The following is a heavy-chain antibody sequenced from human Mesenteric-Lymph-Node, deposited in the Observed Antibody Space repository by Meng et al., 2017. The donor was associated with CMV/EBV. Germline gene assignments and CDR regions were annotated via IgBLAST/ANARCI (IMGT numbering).Heavy chain of an antibody. CDR3: GKVLDDFCNAFDI. J-gene: IGHJ3*02. CDR1: GFTFRSYT. D-gene: IGHD3-3*01. Sequence: GESLKISRAASGFTFRSYTMNCVRQAPGKGMEWVSIIYRGDSSAYYADSVKVRYTISRDNSKNTLYLQVNSLRAEDTAIYFCGKVLDDFCNAFDIWGQGTMVTVSS. V-gene: IGHV3-23*03. CDR2: IYRGDSSA.